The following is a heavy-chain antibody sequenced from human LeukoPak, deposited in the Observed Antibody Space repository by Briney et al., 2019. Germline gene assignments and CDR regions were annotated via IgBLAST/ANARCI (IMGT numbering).Heavy chain of an antibody. D-gene: IGHD3-22*01. V-gene: IGHV4-38-2*02. J-gene: IGHJ4*02. CDR3: AREGKASYYDSSGYHY. CDR2: IYHSGST. Sequence: SETLSLTCTVSGYSISSGYYWGWIRQPPGKGLEWIGSIYHSGSTYYNPSLKSRVTIQVDTSKKQFSLKLSSVTAADTAVYYCAREGKASYYDSSGYHYWGQGTLVTVSS. CDR1: GYSISSGYY.